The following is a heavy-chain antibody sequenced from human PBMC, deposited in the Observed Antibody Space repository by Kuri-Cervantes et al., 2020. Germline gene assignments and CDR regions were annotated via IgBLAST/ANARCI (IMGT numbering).Heavy chain of an antibody. J-gene: IGHJ4*02. CDR2: ISGSGGST. D-gene: IGHD1-7*01. V-gene: IGHV3-23*01. Sequence: GGSLRLSCAASGFTFSSYGMHWVRQAPGKGLEWVSGISGSGGSTYYADSVKGRFTISRDNSENTVYLQMSSLRAEDTAVYYCAKDGKKGRTTADFDYWGQGTLVTVSS. CDR1: GFTFSSYG. CDR3: AKDGKKGRTTADFDY.